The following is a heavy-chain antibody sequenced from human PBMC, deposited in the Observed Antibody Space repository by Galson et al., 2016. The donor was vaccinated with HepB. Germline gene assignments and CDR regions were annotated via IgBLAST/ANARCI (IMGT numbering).Heavy chain of an antibody. J-gene: IGHJ4*02. CDR2: ISSTSGSV. V-gene: IGHV3-9*01. D-gene: IGHD3-22*01. CDR3: AKSWRDSSGHDFYYDY. Sequence: SLRLSCAASGFTFDNYAMHWVRQAPGKGLEWVSGISSTSGSVAYADSVKGRFTISRDNSTNSLFLQMNSLRPEDTALYYCAKSWRDSSGHDFYYDYWGQGTLVTVAS. CDR1: GFTFDNYA.